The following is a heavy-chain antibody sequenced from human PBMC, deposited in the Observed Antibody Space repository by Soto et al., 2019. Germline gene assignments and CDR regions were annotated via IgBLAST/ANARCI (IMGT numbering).Heavy chain of an antibody. CDR1: GFTFSSYS. V-gene: IGHV3-21*01. CDR3: ARVLNPATWYFDL. J-gene: IGHJ2*01. CDR2: ISTTSSYL. Sequence: GGSLRLSCAASGFTFSSYSMNWVRQAPGKGPEWVSSISTTSSYLYYADSVEGRFTISRDNAKNSLYLQMNSLRAEDTAVYYCARVLNPATWYFDLWGRGTLVTVSS. D-gene: IGHD1-26*01.